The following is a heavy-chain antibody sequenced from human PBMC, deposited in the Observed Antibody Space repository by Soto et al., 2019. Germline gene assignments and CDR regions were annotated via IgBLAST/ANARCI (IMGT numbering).Heavy chain of an antibody. D-gene: IGHD3-16*01. Sequence: QVQLVQSGADVKNPGASVKVSCKASGYTFTRYGIGWARQAPGQGLEWMGWIKTYNGNTNYAENVQGRVTLTTDTSTSTACIELRSLRSNDTAIYYCAMVDVYVTPSPQDVWGQGTTVIVSS. V-gene: IGHV1-18*01. CDR1: GYTFTRYG. CDR2: IKTYNGNT. CDR3: AMVDVYVTPSPQDV. J-gene: IGHJ6*02.